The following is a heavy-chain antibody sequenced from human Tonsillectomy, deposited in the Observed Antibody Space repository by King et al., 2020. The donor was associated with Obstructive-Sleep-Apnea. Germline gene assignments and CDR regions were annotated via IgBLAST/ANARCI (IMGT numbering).Heavy chain of an antibody. CDR2: SADNANSYTT. J-gene: IGHJ2*01. V-gene: IGHV3-72*01. CDR3: VRGGRGSVWYLDL. D-gene: IGHD1-26*01. CDR1: GFTFSDHY. Sequence: VQLVESGGGLVQPGGSLRLSCAGSGFTFSDHYMDWVRQAPGKGLEWVGRSADNANSYTTEYAASVKGRFTISRDDSGNSLNLQMNSLRIEDTAMYYCVRGGRGSVWYLDLWGRGTLVAVSS.